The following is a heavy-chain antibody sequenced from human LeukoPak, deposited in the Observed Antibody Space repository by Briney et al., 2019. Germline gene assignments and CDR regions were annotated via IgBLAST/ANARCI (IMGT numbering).Heavy chain of an antibody. CDR3: ARALRTSIAAAGT. CDR2: ISSSSSYI. CDR1: GFTFSSYS. V-gene: IGHV3-21*01. J-gene: IGHJ4*02. D-gene: IGHD6-13*01. Sequence: GGSLRLSCAASGFTFSSYSMNWVRQAPGKGLEWVSSISSSSSYIYYADSVKGRFTISRDHAKNSLYLQMNSLRAEDTAVYYCARALRTSIAAAGTWGQGTLVTVSS.